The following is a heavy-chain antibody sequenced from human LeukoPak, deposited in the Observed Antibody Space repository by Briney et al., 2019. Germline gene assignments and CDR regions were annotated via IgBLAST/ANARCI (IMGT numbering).Heavy chain of an antibody. J-gene: IGHJ4*02. Sequence: GGSLRLSCAASGFTLDDYAMHWVRQAPGKGLEWGSGISWNSGSIGYADSVKGRFTISRDNAKNSLYLQMNSLRAEDTALYYCAKDKDYYDSSGFIDYWGQGTLVTVSS. CDR1: GFTLDDYA. CDR2: ISWNSGSI. D-gene: IGHD3-22*01. V-gene: IGHV3-9*01. CDR3: AKDKDYYDSSGFIDY.